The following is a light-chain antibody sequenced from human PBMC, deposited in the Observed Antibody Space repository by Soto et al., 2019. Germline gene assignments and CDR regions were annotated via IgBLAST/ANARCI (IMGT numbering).Light chain of an antibody. CDR1: SSDVGAYIF. J-gene: IGLJ1*01. V-gene: IGLV2-11*01. Sequence: QSALTQPPSASGSPGQSVTISCTGTSSDVGAYIFVSWYQQHPGKAPKLIIYEVNKRPSGVPDRFSAYKSGNTASLTISGLQTEDEADYYYCSYAGGYTHVFGTGTKVTVL. CDR2: EVN. CDR3: CSYAGGYTHV.